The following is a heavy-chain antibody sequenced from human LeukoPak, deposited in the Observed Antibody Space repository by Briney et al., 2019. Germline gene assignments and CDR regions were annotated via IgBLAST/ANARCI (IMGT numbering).Heavy chain of an antibody. D-gene: IGHD4-17*01. CDR3: AKGKVRYGDYTLNYYYGMDV. J-gene: IGHJ6*02. V-gene: IGHV3-23*01. Sequence: GGSLRLSCAASGFTFSSYAMSWVRQAPGKGLEWVSAISGSGGSTYYADSVKGRFTISRDNSKNTLYLQMNSLRAEDTAVYYCAKGKVRYGDYTLNYYYGMDVWGQGTTVTVSS. CDR2: ISGSGGST. CDR1: GFTFSSYA.